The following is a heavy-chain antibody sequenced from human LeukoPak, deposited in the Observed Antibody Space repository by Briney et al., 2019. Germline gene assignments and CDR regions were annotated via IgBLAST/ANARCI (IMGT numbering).Heavy chain of an antibody. CDR2: IYRDGSST. V-gene: IGHV3-74*01. Sequence: PGGSLRLSCAASGFTFRKYWMHWVRQAPAKGLGWVSRIYRDGSSTGYADSVKGRFTISRDNAKNMLYLQMNSLRVDDTAVYYFVRDDGNWIGNYYFDFWGQGTLVTVSS. CDR3: VRDDGNWIGNYYFDF. CDR1: GFTFRKYW. D-gene: IGHD1-1*01. J-gene: IGHJ4*02.